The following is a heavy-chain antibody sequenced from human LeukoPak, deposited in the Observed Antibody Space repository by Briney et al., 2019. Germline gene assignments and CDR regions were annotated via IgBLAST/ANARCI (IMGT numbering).Heavy chain of an antibody. CDR3: TRRPISRNYYYSGMDV. J-gene: IGHJ6*02. Sequence: GGSLRLSCAASGFTFSGSAMHWVRQASGKGLEWVGRIRSKANSYATAYAASVKGRFTISRDDSNNTAYLQMNSLKTEDTAVYYCTRRPISRNYYYSGMDVWGQGTTVTVSS. V-gene: IGHV3-73*01. CDR1: GFTFSGSA. CDR2: IRSKANSYAT. D-gene: IGHD3-3*02.